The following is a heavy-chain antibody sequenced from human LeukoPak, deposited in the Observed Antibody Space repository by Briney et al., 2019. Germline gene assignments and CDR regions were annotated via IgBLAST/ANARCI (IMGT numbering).Heavy chain of an antibody. J-gene: IGHJ6*02. CDR2: FNPEDGVT. D-gene: IGHD4-11*01. V-gene: IGHV1-24*01. CDR1: GYTLTELS. Sequence: ASVKVSCKVSGYTLTELSMHWVRQAPGKGLEWMGGFNPEDGVTIYAQKFQGRVTMTEDTSTDTAYMELSSLRSEDTAVYYCATDLPRLAYYYGMDVWGQGTTVTVSS. CDR3: ATDLPRLAYYYGMDV.